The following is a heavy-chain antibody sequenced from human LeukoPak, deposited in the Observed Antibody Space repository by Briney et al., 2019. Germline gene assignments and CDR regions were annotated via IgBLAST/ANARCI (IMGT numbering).Heavy chain of an antibody. D-gene: IGHD2-15*01. J-gene: IGHJ4*02. Sequence: NPSETLSLTCTVSGYSISSGYYWGWIRQPAGKGLEWIGRIYASGSIEYNPSLKSRVTISRDTSKNEFSLNLSSVTAADTAVYYCARDSPPAYCSGGSCYFDSWGQGTLVTVSS. CDR2: IYASGSI. CDR1: GYSISSGYY. V-gene: IGHV4-38-2*02. CDR3: ARDSPPAYCSGGSCYFDS.